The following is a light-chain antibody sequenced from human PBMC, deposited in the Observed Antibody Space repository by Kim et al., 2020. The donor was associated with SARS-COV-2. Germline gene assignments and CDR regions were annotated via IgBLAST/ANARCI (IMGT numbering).Light chain of an antibody. CDR1: QSVNSH. Sequence: ASVGDRVTITCRASQSVNSHLNWYQQKPGIAPYRLIYAASSLQSGVPSRFSGSGSGTDFTLTISSLQPEDFATYYCQQSYSTPFTFGPGTKVDIK. J-gene: IGKJ3*01. CDR2: AAS. V-gene: IGKV1-39*01. CDR3: QQSYSTPFT.